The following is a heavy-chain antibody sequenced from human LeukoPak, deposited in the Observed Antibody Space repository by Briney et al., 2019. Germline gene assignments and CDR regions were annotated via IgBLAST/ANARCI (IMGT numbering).Heavy chain of an antibody. CDR3: AREIYCTGTNCRRSYYYYHYYGMDV. CDR1: GFTFSSYG. J-gene: IGHJ6*02. Sequence: TGGSLRLSCAASGFTFSSYGMHWVRQVPGKGLEWVAVIWYDGSNEYYADSVKGRFTISRDNSKNTLYLQMNSLRAEDTAVYYCAREIYCTGTNCRRSYYYYHYYGMDVWGQGTTVTVSS. CDR2: IWYDGSNE. D-gene: IGHD2-2*01. V-gene: IGHV3-33*01.